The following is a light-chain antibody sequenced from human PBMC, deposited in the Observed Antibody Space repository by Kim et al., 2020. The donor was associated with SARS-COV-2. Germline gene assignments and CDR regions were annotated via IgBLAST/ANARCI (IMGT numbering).Light chain of an antibody. Sequence: DIHMTQSPSSLSASIGDRVTITCRASEGIAKSLAWFQQKPGTAPKCLIYGASTLEPGVPSRFSGRRSGTEFTLTINSLQPEDFATYYCQQCNAFPITFGQGTRLEIK. CDR3: QQCNAFPIT. J-gene: IGKJ5*01. V-gene: IGKV1-16*01. CDR2: GAS. CDR1: EGIAKS.